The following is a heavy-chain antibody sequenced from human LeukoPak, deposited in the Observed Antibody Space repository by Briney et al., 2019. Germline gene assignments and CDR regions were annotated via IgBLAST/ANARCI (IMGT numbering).Heavy chain of an antibody. D-gene: IGHD3-16*02. V-gene: IGHV1-3*01. CDR3: ARGAYDYVWGSYRYGFDY. Sequence: ASVKVSCKASGYTFTSYAMHWVRQAPGQRLEWMGWINPGNGNTKYSQKFQGRVTITRDTSASTAYMELSSLRSEDTAVYYCARGAYDYVWGSYRYGFDYWGQGTLVTVSS. J-gene: IGHJ4*02. CDR2: INPGNGNT. CDR1: GYTFTSYA.